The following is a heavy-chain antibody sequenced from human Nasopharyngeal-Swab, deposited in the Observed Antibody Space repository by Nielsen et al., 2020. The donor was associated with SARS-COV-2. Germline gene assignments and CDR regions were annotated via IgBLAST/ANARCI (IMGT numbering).Heavy chain of an antibody. CDR2: INPDGSEM. V-gene: IGHV3-7*03. D-gene: IGHD2-2*01. J-gene: IGHJ4*02. CDR3: AHYASAAY. CDR1: GFNFNTSW. Sequence: GESLKISCADSGFNFNTSWMTWVRQAPGKGPEWVANINPDGSEMQYVDSVKGRFTISRDNAENSLYLHMNSLRGDDTAVYYCAHYASAAYWGQGTLVTVSS.